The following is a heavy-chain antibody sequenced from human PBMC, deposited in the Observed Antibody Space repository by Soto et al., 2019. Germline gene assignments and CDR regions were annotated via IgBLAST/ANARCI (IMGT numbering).Heavy chain of an antibody. J-gene: IGHJ4*02. CDR3: ARLATRYYIDY. V-gene: IGHV4-59*01. Sequence: SETLSLTCTVSGGSISSYYWSWIRQPPGKGLEWIGYIYYSGSTNYNPSLKSRVTISVDTSKNQFSLKMSSVTAADTAVYYCARLATRYYIDYRGQGTLVTVSS. CDR2: IYYSGST. D-gene: IGHD1-1*01. CDR1: GGSISSYY.